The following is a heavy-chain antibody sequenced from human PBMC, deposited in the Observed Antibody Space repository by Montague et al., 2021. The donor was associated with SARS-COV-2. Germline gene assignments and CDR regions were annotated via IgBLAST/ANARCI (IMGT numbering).Heavy chain of an antibody. V-gene: IGHV4-59*08. CDR2: IYYSGST. CDR3: ARLVRVRRTGQVGCYNHYGMDV. CDR1: GGSISNYH. Sequence: SETLSLTCTVSGGSISNYHWYWIRQPPGKGLEWIAHIYYSGSTNYNPSLQSRVTISADTSRTQFSLRLTSVTAADTAVYYCARLVRVRRTGQVGCYNHYGMDVWGQGTTVSVSS. D-gene: IGHD3-10*01. J-gene: IGHJ6*02.